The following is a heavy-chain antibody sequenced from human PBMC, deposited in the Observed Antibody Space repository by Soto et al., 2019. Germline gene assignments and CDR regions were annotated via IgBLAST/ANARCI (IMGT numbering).Heavy chain of an antibody. J-gene: IGHJ4*02. CDR2: ISHSGST. CDR1: GGSISTDY. V-gene: IGHV4-59*01. Sequence: SETLSLTCTVSGGSISTDYWNWIRQPPGKGLEWIGYISHSGSTNYNPSLKSRVTISVDTSKNQFSLTLSSVIAADTAVYFCARAARDGGYDRLFYYWGQGTLVTVSS. D-gene: IGHD5-12*01. CDR3: ARAARDGGYDRLFYY.